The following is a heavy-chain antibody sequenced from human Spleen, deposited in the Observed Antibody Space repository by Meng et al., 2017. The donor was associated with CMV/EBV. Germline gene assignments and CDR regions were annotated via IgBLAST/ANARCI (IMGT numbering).Heavy chain of an antibody. V-gene: IGHV4-34*01. CDR1: GGTFSGHY. Sequence: SETLSLTCDVSGGTFSGHYWTWIRQPPGKGLEWIGEINLRGRTSYNPSLKSRVTVSVDPSKNQFSLNLTSVTAADTAVYYCARLLPAAWYNWFDPWGPGTPVTVSS. D-gene: IGHD2-2*01. J-gene: IGHJ5*02. CDR2: INLRGRT. CDR3: ARLLPAAWYNWFDP.